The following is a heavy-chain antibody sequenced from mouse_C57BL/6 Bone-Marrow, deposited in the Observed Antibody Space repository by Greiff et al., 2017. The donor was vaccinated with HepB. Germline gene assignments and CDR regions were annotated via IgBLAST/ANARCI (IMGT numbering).Heavy chain of an antibody. Sequence: QVQLQQPGAELVRPGSSVKLSCKASGYTFTSYWMDWVKQRPGQGLEWIGNIYPSDSETHYNQKFKDKATLTVDKSSSTAYMQLSSLTSEDSAVYYCARRGKAWFAYWGQGTPVTVSA. CDR2: IYPSDSET. CDR1: GYTFTSYW. J-gene: IGHJ3*01. CDR3: ARRGKAWFAY. V-gene: IGHV1-61*01.